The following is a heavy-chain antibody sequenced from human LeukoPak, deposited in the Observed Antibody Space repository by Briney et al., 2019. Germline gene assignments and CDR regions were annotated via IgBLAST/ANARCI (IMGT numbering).Heavy chain of an antibody. CDR3: ARHRTDYFDY. CDR2: IYYSGST. V-gene: IGHV4-59*08. CDR1: GGSISSYY. J-gene: IGHJ4*02. Sequence: SETLSPTCTVSGGSISSYYWSWIRQPPGKGLEWIGYIYYSGSTNYNPSLKSRVTISVDTSKNQFSLKLSSVTAADTAVYYCARHRTDYFDYWGQGTLVTVSS.